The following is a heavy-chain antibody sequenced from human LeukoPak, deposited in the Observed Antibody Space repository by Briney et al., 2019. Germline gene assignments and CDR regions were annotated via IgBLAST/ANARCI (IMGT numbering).Heavy chain of an antibody. CDR2: ISAYNGNT. CDR3: ARDYPYYYGSGSFGSGMDV. D-gene: IGHD3-10*01. V-gene: IGHV1-18*01. J-gene: IGHJ6*02. Sequence: GASVKVSCKASGYTFTGYGISWVRQAPGQGLEWMGWISAYNGNTNYAQKLQGRVTMTTDTSTSTAYMELRSLRSDDTAVYYCARDYPYYYGSGSFGSGMDVWGQGTTVTVSS. CDR1: GYTFTGYG.